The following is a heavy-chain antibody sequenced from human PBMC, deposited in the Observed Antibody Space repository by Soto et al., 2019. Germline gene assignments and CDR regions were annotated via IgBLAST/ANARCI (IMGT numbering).Heavy chain of an antibody. D-gene: IGHD6-6*01. CDR1: GFSFTGYY. J-gene: IGHJ5*02. Sequence: ASVEVSCKASGFSFTGYYIHWLLQAPGQGLEWMGWINAHSGGTEYAQKLQGRVTLTRDTSIATAYLTLTSLTSDDTALYYCAKDLTRQLAYWLDPWGQGTQVTVSS. CDR2: INAHSGGT. V-gene: IGHV1-2*02. CDR3: AKDLTRQLAYWLDP.